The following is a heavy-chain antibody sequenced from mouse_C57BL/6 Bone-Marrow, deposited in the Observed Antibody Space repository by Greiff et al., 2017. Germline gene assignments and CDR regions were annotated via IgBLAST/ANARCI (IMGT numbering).Heavy chain of an antibody. Sequence: EVKLVESGGGLVQPGGSLKLSCAASGFTFSDYYMYWVRQTPEQRLEWVAYISNGGGSTYYPDTVKGRFTFSRDNAKNTLYLQMSRLKSEDTTMYYCAGHTFDGYYAMDYWGQGTSVTVSS. J-gene: IGHJ4*01. CDR1: GFTFSDYY. D-gene: IGHD2-3*01. V-gene: IGHV5-12*01. CDR2: ISNGGGST. CDR3: AGHTFDGYYAMDY.